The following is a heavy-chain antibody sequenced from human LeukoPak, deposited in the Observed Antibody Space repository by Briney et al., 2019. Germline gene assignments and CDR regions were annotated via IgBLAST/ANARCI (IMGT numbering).Heavy chain of an antibody. V-gene: IGHV3-43*02. CDR1: GFTFDDYA. CDR2: ISGDGGST. J-gene: IGHJ4*02. CDR3: ARDSSGYPDY. Sequence: GGSLRLSCAASGFTFDDYAMHWVRQAPGMGLEWISLISGDGGSTYYVDSVKGRFTISRDNRKNSLYLQMNSLRTEDTALYYCARDSSGYPDYWGQGTLVTVSS. D-gene: IGHD3-3*01.